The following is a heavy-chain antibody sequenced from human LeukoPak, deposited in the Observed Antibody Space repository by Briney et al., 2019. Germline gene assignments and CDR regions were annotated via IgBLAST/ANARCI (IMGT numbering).Heavy chain of an antibody. V-gene: IGHV4-39*01. D-gene: IGHD3-3*02. J-gene: IGHJ4*02. CDR2: IFYSGNT. Sequence: PSETLSLTCSVSGGSISTSNYFWGWIRQPPGKGLEWIGSIFYSGNTYYNPSLKSRVTISVDTSKNQFSLKLSSVTAADTAVYYCVSSLGHPGPAPYYFDYWGQGTLVTVSS. CDR1: GGSISTSNYF. CDR3: VSSLGHPGPAPYYFDY.